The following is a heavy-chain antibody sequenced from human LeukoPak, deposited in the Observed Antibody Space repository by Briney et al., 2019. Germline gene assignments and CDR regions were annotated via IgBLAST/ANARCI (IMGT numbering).Heavy chain of an antibody. D-gene: IGHD5-24*01. CDR3: ARAGLDGYRHQGLDY. J-gene: IGHJ4*02. CDR1: GFLFSSHW. V-gene: IGHV3-74*01. CDR2: MSSDGSRT. Sequence: PGGSLRLSCAASGFLFSSHWMHWVRQAPGKGLVWVSRMSSDGSRTTYTDSVKGRFTISRDNARQTLYLQMNSLRAGDTAVYYCARAGLDGYRHQGLDYWGQGTLVSVSS.